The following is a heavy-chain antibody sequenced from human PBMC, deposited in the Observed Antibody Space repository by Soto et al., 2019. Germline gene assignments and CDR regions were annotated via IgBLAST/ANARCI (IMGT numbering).Heavy chain of an antibody. CDR3: ARRDYDFWSGFFGGMDV. CDR1: GYSFTSYW. CDR2: IYPGDSDT. V-gene: IGHV5-51*01. J-gene: IGHJ6*02. D-gene: IGHD3-3*01. Sequence: GESLKISCKGSGYSFTSYWIGWVRQMPGKGLEWMGIIYPGDSDTRYSPSFQGQVTISADKSISTAYLQWSSLKASDTAMYYCARRDYDFWSGFFGGMDVWGHGTTVTVSS.